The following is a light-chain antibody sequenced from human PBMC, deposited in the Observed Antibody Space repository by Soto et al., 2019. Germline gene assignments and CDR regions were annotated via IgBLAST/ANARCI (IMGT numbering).Light chain of an antibody. CDR1: NIDVGFYDR. V-gene: IGLV2-18*01. Sequence: QSALTQPPSVSGSPGQSVSISCSGTNIDVGFYDRVAWYRQIPGTAPKLLIYEVSHRRVEVPDRFSGSKSANAASLTISRLQPDDEADYFCSLYTNSNTWVFGGGTKVTVL. CDR3: SLYTNSNTWV. CDR2: EVS. J-gene: IGLJ3*02.